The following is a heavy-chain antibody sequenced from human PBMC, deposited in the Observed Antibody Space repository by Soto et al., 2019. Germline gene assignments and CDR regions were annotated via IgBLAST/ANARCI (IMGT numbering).Heavy chain of an antibody. CDR3: ARSNSGYYKWFDP. CDR1: GDSISSSNYY. J-gene: IGHJ5*02. CDR2: IYYSGIT. D-gene: IGHD3-22*01. V-gene: IGHV4-39*01. Sequence: HLQLQESGPGLVKPSETLSLTCTVSGDSISSSNYYWGWIRQPPGKRLEWIANIYYSGITYCNPSLKSRVAISVDTSKNQFSLKLSSVSAADTAIYYCARSNSGYYKWFDPWGQGTLVTVSS.